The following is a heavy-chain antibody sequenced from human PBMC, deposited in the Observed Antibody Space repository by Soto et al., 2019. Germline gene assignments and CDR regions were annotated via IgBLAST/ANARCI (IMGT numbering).Heavy chain of an antibody. D-gene: IGHD2-21*01. CDR3: AKGCYLFRALWCPLDV. CDR1: GFTFSSYA. CDR2: ISGSGGST. J-gene: IGHJ6*02. Sequence: GGSLRLSCAASGFTFSSYAMSWVRQAPGKGLEWVSAISGSGGSTYYADSVKGRFTISRDNSKNTLYLQMNSLRAEDTAVYYCAKGCYLFRALWCPLDVWGQGTTVTVSS. V-gene: IGHV3-23*01.